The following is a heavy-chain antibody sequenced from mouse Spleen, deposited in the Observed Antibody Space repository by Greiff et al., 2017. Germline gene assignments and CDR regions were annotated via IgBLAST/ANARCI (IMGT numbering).Heavy chain of an antibody. CDR1: GYTFTSYW. CDR2: IYPGNSDT. J-gene: IGHJ3*01. CDR3: TRPYYGSSYGFAY. D-gene: IGHD1-1*01. Sequence: EVQLQQSGTVLARPGASVKMSCKTSGYTFTSYWMHWVKQRPGQGLEWIGAIYPGNSDTSYNQKFKGKAKLTAVTSASTAYMELSSLTNEDSAVYYCTRPYYGSSYGFAYWGQGTLVTVSA. V-gene: IGHV1-5*01.